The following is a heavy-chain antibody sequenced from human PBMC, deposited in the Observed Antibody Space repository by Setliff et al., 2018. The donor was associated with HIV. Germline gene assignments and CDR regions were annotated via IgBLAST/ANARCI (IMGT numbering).Heavy chain of an antibody. D-gene: IGHD6-13*01. V-gene: IGHV4-34*01. CDR1: GGSLSGHY. CDR2: IYHSGST. Sequence: ETLSLTCAVYGGSLSGHYWSWIRQPPGKGLEWIGEIYHSGSTNYNPSLKSRVTISVDKSKNQFSLKLSSVTAADTAVYYCTREWTGYSSTWGQGTLVTVSS. CDR3: TREWTGYSST. J-gene: IGHJ1*01.